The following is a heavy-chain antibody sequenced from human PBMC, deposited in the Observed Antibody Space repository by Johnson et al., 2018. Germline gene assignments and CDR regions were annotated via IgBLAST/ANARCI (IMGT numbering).Heavy chain of an antibody. CDR1: GFTFSSYA. CDR3: AKDMYYDSSGERCFQH. Sequence: QVQLVQSGGGVVQPGRSLRLSCAASGFTFSSYAMHWVRQAPGKGLEWVAVISYDGSNKYYADSVKGRFTISRDNAKNSLYLQMNSLRSADTALYYWAKDMYYDSSGERCFQHWGQGTLVTVSS. CDR2: ISYDGSNK. D-gene: IGHD3-22*01. J-gene: IGHJ1*01. V-gene: IGHV3-30-3*01.